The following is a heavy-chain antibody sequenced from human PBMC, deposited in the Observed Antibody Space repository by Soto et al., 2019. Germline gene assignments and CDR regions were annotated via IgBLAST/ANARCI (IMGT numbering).Heavy chain of an antibody. Sequence: SEAVSVTCAVYGGPCIVYYWSWIRQPPGKGLEWIGEINHSGRTNYKPFLKSLVTISVDTSKNQFSLKLSSVTAADTAVYYCARLSQKWLRDPVYGMHVWGQGTTVPVS. J-gene: IGHJ6*02. CDR3: ARLSQKWLRDPVYGMHV. D-gene: IGHD5-12*01. CDR2: INHSGRT. V-gene: IGHV4-34*01. CDR1: GGPCIVYY.